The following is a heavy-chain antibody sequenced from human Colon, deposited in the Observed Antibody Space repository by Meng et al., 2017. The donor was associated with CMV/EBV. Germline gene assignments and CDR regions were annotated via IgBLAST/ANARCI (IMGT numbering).Heavy chain of an antibody. CDR1: GFRFSDYF. CDR3: ARHYYDKGGDQFLQH. Sequence: GGSLRLSCEGSGFRFSDYFMSWVRQAPGKGLEWVAYISSASITTYYAESVKGRFTISRDNSRNRMYLQMDSLRAEDTAIYYCARHYYDKGGDQFLQHWGQGTLVTVSS. D-gene: IGHD3-22*01. CDR2: ISSASITT. V-gene: IGHV3-11*01. J-gene: IGHJ1*01.